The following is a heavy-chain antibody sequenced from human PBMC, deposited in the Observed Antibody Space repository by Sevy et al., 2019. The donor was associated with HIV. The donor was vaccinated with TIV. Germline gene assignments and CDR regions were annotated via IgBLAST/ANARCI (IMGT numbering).Heavy chain of an antibody. Sequence: GGSLRLSCTASGFTFSSYSMYWVRQAPGKGLGWVAVISYDGDIKYYGDSVKGRFTISRDSSKNTLYLHMNSLVAEDTAVDYCARDAAEGPYGDTWYVNWLDSWGQGTLVTVSS. CDR3: ARDAAEGPYGDTWYVNWLDS. J-gene: IGHJ5*01. CDR1: GFTFSSYS. CDR2: ISYDGDIK. V-gene: IGHV3-30*04. D-gene: IGHD6-13*01.